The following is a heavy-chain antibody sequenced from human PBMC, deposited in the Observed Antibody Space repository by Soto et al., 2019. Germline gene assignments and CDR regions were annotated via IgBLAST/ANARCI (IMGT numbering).Heavy chain of an antibody. J-gene: IGHJ6*02. D-gene: IGHD6-13*01. CDR1: GGSISSSSY. V-gene: IGHV4-39*01. CDR2: IYSIGST. CDR3: RRSSRYSTDV. Sequence: QLQLQESGPGLVKPSETLSLTCTVSGGSISSSSYWGWIRQPPGKGLEWIGSIYSIGSTYYNPSRTSRVTISVDTSKNQFSLKLSSVTAADTAVYYCRRSSRYSTDVWGQGTTVTVSS.